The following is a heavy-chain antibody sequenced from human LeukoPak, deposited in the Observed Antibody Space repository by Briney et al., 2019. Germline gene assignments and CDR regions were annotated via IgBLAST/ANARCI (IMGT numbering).Heavy chain of an antibody. Sequence: SVKVSRKASGGTFISYAISWVRQAPGQGLEWMGGIVPIFGTANYAQKFQGRVTITADESTSTAYMELSSLRSEDTAVYYCARVSGRTGDFDYWGQGTLVTVSS. CDR3: ARVSGRTGDFDY. D-gene: IGHD6-19*01. V-gene: IGHV1-69*01. J-gene: IGHJ4*02. CDR1: GGTFISYA. CDR2: IVPIFGTA.